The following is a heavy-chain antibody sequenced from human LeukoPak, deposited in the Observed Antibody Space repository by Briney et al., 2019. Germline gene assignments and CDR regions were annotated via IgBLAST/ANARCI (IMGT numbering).Heavy chain of an antibody. CDR1: GFTFSSYA. CDR3: ATVGVGWVAFEY. D-gene: IGHD3-16*01. Sequence: GSLRLSCAASGFTFSSYAMTWVRQTPGKGLEWVSGISESGGATYYAGSAKGRFTISRDNSKNTLYLQMNSLRSDDTAVYYCATVGVGWVAFEYWGQGALVTVSS. J-gene: IGHJ4*02. CDR2: ISESGGAT. V-gene: IGHV3-23*01.